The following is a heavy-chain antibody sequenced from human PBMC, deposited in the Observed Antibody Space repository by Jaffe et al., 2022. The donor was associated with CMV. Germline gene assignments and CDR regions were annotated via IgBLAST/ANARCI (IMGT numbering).Heavy chain of an antibody. CDR1: GGSISSYY. CDR3: AREGPVGATIN. CDR2: IYYSGST. V-gene: IGHV4-59*01. J-gene: IGHJ4*02. D-gene: IGHD1-26*01. Sequence: QVQLQESGPGLVKPSETLSLTCTVSGGSISSYYWSWIRQPPGKGLEWIGYIYYSGSTNYNPSLKSRVTISVDTSKNQFSLKLSSVTAADTAVYYCAREGPVGATINWGQGTLVTVSS.